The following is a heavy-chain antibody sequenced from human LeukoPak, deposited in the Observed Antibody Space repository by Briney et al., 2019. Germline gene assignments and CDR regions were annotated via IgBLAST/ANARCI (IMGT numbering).Heavy chain of an antibody. D-gene: IGHD5-12*01. V-gene: IGHV1-69*13. J-gene: IGHJ6*02. CDR2: IIPIFGTA. Sequence: GASVTVSCTASGGTFSSYAISWVRQAPGQGLEWMGGIIPIFGTANYAQKFQGRVTITADESTSTAYMELSSLRSEDTAVYYCARTLPTIRGLYYYYGMDVWGQGTTVTVSS. CDR1: GGTFSSYA. CDR3: ARTLPTIRGLYYYYGMDV.